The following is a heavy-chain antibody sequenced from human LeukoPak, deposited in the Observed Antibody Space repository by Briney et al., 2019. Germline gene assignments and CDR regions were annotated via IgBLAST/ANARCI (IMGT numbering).Heavy chain of an antibody. CDR3: AKDYDSSGYYYDY. CDR2: ISGSGGST. V-gene: IGHV3-23*01. J-gene: IGHJ4*02. Sequence: PGGSLRLSCAAPGLTFSTYAMNSVRQAPRKGLEWISSISGSGGSTYYADSVKGRFTISRDNSKNTLYLQMNSLRAEDTAVYYCAKDYDSSGYYYDYWGRGTLVTVSS. D-gene: IGHD3-22*01. CDR1: GLTFSTYA.